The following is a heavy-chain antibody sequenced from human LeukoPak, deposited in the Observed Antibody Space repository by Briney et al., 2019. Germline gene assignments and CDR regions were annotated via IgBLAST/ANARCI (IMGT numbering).Heavy chain of an antibody. J-gene: IGHJ4*02. D-gene: IGHD4-17*01. CDR2: INTNGDYA. Sequence: GGSLRLSCAASGFTFSNYAMIWVRQAPGKGLEWVSLINTNGDYAAYADSVKGRFTTSRDNSKNTLFLQMDSLRAEDSALYYCAKRVTLVTTWGFDYWGQGALVTVSS. V-gene: IGHV3-23*01. CDR3: AKRVTLVTTWGFDY. CDR1: GFTFSNYA.